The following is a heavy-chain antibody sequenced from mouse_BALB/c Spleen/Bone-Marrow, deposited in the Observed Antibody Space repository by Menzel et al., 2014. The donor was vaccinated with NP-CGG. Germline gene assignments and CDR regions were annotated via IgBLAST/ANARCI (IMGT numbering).Heavy chain of an antibody. J-gene: IGHJ4*01. Sequence: QVQLQQPGAELARPGASVKMSCKASGYTFTTYTMHWVKQRPGQGLEWIGYINPSSGYTNYNQKFKGKATLTADKSSSTAYMQLSSLTSEDSAVYFCAKRDIYYGYDGNAMDYWGQGTSVTVSS. CDR1: GYTFTTYT. CDR3: AKRDIYYGYDGNAMDY. D-gene: IGHD2-2*01. V-gene: IGHV1-4*01. CDR2: INPSSGYT.